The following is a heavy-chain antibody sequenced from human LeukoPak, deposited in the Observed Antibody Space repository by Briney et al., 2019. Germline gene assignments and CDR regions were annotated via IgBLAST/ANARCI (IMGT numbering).Heavy chain of an antibody. CDR3: ARHNRFQAYYYYMDV. CDR1: GYSISSGYY. Sequence: SETLSLTCAVSGYSISSGYYWGWIRQPPGKGLEWIGSIYHSGSTDYNPSLKSRVTISVDTSKNQFSLKLSSVTAADTAVYYRARHNRFQAYYYYMDVWGKGTTVTVSS. J-gene: IGHJ6*03. D-gene: IGHD3-10*01. CDR2: IYHSGST. V-gene: IGHV4-38-2*01.